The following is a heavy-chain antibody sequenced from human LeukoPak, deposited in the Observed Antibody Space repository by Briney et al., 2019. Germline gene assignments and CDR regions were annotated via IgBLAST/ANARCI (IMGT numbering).Heavy chain of an antibody. V-gene: IGHV3-48*01. Sequence: PGGSLRLSCAASGFTFSSYSMNWVRQAPGKGLEWVSYISSSSSTIYYADSVKGRFTISRDNAKNSLYLQMNSLRAEDTAVYYCAKLPSTYYYGSGSYWEAGDAFDIWGQGTMVTVSS. CDR2: ISSSSSTI. CDR1: GFTFSSYS. CDR3: AKLPSTYYYGSGSYWEAGDAFDI. D-gene: IGHD3-10*01. J-gene: IGHJ3*02.